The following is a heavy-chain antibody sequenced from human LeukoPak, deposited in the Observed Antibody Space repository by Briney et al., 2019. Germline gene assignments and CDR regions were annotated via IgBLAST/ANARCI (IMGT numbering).Heavy chain of an antibody. J-gene: IGHJ5*02. Sequence: SETLSLTCTVSGGSISSYYWSWIRQPPGKGLERIGYTHYNGRNDYNPSIKSRVTMSVDTSKNQFSLRLSSVTAADTAVYYCAREVHYYGSGTYFFWFDPWGQGTLVTVSS. V-gene: IGHV4-59*01. CDR1: GGSISSYY. CDR2: THYNGRN. CDR3: AREVHYYGSGTYFFWFDP. D-gene: IGHD3-10*01.